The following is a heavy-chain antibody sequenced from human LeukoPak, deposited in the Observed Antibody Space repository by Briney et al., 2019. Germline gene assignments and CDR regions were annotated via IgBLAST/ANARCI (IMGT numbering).Heavy chain of an antibody. CDR2: IIPIFGTA. V-gene: IGHV1-69*13. CDR1: GGTFSSYA. D-gene: IGHD2-2*01. J-gene: IGHJ4*02. CDR3: ARGYCSSTSCYEFGY. Sequence: ASVKVSCKASGGTFSSYAISWVRQAPGQGLEWMGGIIPIFGTANYAQKFQGRVTITADESTSTAYMELSSLRSEDTAVYYCARGYCSSTSCYEFGYWGQGTLVTVSS.